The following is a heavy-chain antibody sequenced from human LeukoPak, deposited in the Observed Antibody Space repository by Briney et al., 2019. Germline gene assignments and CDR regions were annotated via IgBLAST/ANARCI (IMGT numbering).Heavy chain of an antibody. CDR3: ARQSIVVVPAARTDAFDI. D-gene: IGHD2-2*01. Sequence: SETLSLTCAVSGGSISSSSYYWGWIRQPPGKGLEWIGSIYYSGSTYYNPSLKSRVTISVDTSKNQFSLKLSSVTAADTAVYYCARQSIVVVPAARTDAFDIWGQGTMVTVSS. CDR2: IYYSGST. V-gene: IGHV4-39*01. CDR1: GGSISSSSYY. J-gene: IGHJ3*02.